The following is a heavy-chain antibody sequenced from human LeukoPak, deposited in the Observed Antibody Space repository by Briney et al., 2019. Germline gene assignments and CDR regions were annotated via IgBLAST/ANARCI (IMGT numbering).Heavy chain of an antibody. Sequence: GGSLRLSCSASGFTFSNYVMHWVRQAPGKGLEYVSVVTAGGSTYYADSVKGRFTISRDNSKNTLYLQMSSLRAEDTAVYYCVKDLGYGDGLWASPFDYWGQGTLVTVSS. D-gene: IGHD4-17*01. CDR1: GFTFSNYV. CDR2: VTAGGST. CDR3: VKDLGYGDGLWASPFDY. J-gene: IGHJ4*02. V-gene: IGHV3-64D*09.